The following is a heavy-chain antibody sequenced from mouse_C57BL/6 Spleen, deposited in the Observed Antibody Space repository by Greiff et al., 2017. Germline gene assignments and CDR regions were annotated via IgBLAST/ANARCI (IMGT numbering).Heavy chain of an antibody. CDR3: ARSRDGWCAY. CDR1: GYTFTSYW. J-gene: IGHJ3*01. D-gene: IGHD3-3*01. CDR2: IDPSDSET. V-gene: IGHV1-52*01. Sequence: QVQLPQPGAELVRPGSSVKLSCKASGYTFTSYWMHWVKQRPIPGLEWIGNIDPSDSETHYNQKFKDKATLTVDKSSSTAYMQLSSLTAEDSAVYYCARSRDGWCAYWGQGTLGTVSA.